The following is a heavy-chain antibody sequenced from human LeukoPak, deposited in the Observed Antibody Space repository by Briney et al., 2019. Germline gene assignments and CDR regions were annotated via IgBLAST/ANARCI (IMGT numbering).Heavy chain of an antibody. Sequence: PGGSLRLSCAASGXTFSSYAMHWVRQAPGKGLEWVAVISYDGSNKYYADSVKGRFTISRDNSKNTLYLQMNSLRAEDTAVYYCARDRGYSGYDEGVDYWGQGTLVTVSS. CDR3: ARDRGYSGYDEGVDY. V-gene: IGHV3-30-3*01. CDR2: ISYDGSNK. J-gene: IGHJ4*02. CDR1: GXTFSSYA. D-gene: IGHD5-12*01.